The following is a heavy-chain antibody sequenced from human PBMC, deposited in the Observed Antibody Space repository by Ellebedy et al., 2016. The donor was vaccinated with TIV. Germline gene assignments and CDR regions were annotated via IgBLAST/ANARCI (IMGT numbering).Heavy chain of an antibody. CDR2: ISSSSSTI. D-gene: IGHD6-6*01. CDR3: ASLYMVGEQLVLKFHYMDV. V-gene: IGHV3-48*01. CDR1: GFTFSRYS. J-gene: IGHJ6*03. Sequence: GESLKISXAASGFTFSRYSMNWVRQAPGKGLEWVSYISSSSSTIYYADSVKGRFTISRDKAKNSLYLQMSSLRAEDTAVYYCASLYMVGEQLVLKFHYMDVWGKGTTVTVSS.